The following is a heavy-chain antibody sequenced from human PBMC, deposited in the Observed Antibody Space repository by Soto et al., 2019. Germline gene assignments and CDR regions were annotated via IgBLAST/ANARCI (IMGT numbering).Heavy chain of an antibody. CDR2: INPNSGGT. CDR1: GYTFTGYY. Sequence: ASVKVSCKASGYTFTGYYIHWVRQAPGQGLEWMGWINPNSGGTDYAQKFQGWVTMTRDTSIRTAYMELSRLTADDTAVYYCARTPSGGIAAPGTGVEFDYWGQGTPVNV. CDR3: ARTPSGGIAAPGTGVEFDY. J-gene: IGHJ4*02. V-gene: IGHV1-2*04. D-gene: IGHD6-13*01.